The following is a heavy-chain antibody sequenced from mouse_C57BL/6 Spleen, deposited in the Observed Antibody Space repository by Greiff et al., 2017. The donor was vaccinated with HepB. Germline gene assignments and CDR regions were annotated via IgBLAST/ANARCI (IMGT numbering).Heavy chain of an antibody. CDR2: IYPGDGDT. J-gene: IGHJ2*01. CDR1: GYAFSSSW. V-gene: IGHV1-82*01. D-gene: IGHD1-1*01. CDR3: AREDWDGSLDY. Sequence: QVQLQQPGPELVKPGASVKISCKASGYAFSSSWMNWVKQRPGKGLEWIGRIYPGDGDTNYNGKFKGKATLTADKSSSTAYMQLSSLTSEDSAVYFCAREDWDGSLDYWGQGTTLTVSS.